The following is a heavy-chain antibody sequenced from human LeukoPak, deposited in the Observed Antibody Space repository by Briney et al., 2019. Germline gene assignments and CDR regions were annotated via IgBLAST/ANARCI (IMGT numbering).Heavy chain of an antibody. J-gene: IGHJ4*02. Sequence: GGSLRLSCAASGFTFSGYSMNWVRQAPGKGLEWLSYINSRSDTIYYADSVKGRFTISRDNAKNSLYLQMYSLRAEDTAIYYCAKDLMTLVRGAVTRWGQGTLVTVSS. CDR2: INSRSDTI. CDR1: GFTFSGYS. V-gene: IGHV3-48*01. D-gene: IGHD3-10*01. CDR3: AKDLMTLVRGAVTR.